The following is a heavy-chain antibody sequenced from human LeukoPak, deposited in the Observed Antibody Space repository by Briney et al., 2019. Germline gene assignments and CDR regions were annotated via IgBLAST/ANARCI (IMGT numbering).Heavy chain of an antibody. CDR2: ISSSTNYI. D-gene: IGHD3-22*01. J-gene: IGHJ4*02. V-gene: IGHV3-21*04. CDR1: GFTFSSYS. CDR3: ARGLDLGYSDSYGYSYYFDY. Sequence: GGSLRLSCAASGFTFSSYSMNWVRQAPGKGLEWVSSISSSTNYIYYADSVKGRFTISRDNAKNSLYLQMNSLRAEDTALYYCARGLDLGYSDSYGYSYYFDYWGQGTLVTVSS.